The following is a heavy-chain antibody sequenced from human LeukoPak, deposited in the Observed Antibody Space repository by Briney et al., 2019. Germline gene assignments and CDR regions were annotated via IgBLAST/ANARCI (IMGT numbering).Heavy chain of an antibody. J-gene: IGHJ4*02. D-gene: IGHD6-19*01. V-gene: IGHV4-59*08. CDR3: ARNVGWYSHDS. CDR1: GDSLSSHY. CDR2: IYGSGST. Sequence: SETLSLTCTVSGDSLSSHYWSWIRQPPGKGLEWIGYIYGSGSTHYDPSLRSRVAISEDTSKNQFSLKLTSVTAADTAVYYCARNVGWYSHDSWGQGTLVTVSS.